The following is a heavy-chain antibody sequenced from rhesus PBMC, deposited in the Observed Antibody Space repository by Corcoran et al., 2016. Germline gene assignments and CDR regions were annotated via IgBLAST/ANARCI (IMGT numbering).Heavy chain of an antibody. D-gene: IGHD1-1*01. V-gene: IGHV4-173*01. CDR3: ATTGTGY. J-gene: IGHJ4*01. Sequence: QLQLQESGPGLVTPSETLSLTCAVSGGSISSNYWSWIRPPPGKGLEWIGRIYASGGSTDYNPSLQSRVTITTETSKKQFSLKLRSVTAADTAVYYCATTGTGYWGQGVLVTVSS. CDR1: GGSISSNY. CDR2: IYASGGST.